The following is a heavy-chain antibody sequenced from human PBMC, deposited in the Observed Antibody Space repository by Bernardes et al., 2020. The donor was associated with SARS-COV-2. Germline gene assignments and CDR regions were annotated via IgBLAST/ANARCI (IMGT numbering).Heavy chain of an antibody. CDR1: GFTFNTYA. V-gene: IGHV3-64*02. CDR3: AIAPITMVRVIEVNY. D-gene: IGHD3-10*01. J-gene: IGHJ4*02. CDR2: ISYNGGSA. Sequence: GGSLRLSCVVSGFTFNTYAMYWVRQAPGKGLEYVSSISYNGGSAYYADSVKGRFTISRDNSQNTLFLQMRSLRVEDMDVYYCAIAPITMVRVIEVNYWGQGTLVTVSS.